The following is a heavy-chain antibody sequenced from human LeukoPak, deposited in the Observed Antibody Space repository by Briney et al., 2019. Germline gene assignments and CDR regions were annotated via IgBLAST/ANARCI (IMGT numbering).Heavy chain of an antibody. D-gene: IGHD3-22*01. CDR3: ARDLARPSRYYDSSGFFDY. V-gene: IGHV1-3*01. CDR1: GYTFTSYA. J-gene: IGHJ4*02. CDR2: INAGNGNT. Sequence: ASVKVSCKASGYTFTSYAMHWVRQAPGQRLEWMGWINAGNGNTKYSQKFQGRVTITRDTSASTAYMELSSLRSEDTAVYYCARDLARPSRYYDSSGFFDYWGQGTLVTVSS.